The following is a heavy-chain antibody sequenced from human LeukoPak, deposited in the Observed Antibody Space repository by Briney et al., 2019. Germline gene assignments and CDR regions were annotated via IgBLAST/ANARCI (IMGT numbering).Heavy chain of an antibody. CDR1: GFTFSSFS. CDR3: ARVDCRSTSCSPFDY. V-gene: IGHV3-30*04. Sequence: GRSLRLSCAASGFTFSSFSMHWVRQAPGKGLEWLAVILYDRSTQYYADSVRGRFTASRDNSKDTLYLQMTSLRVEDTAVYYCARVDCRSTSCSPFDYWGQGTLVTVSS. J-gene: IGHJ4*02. D-gene: IGHD2-2*01. CDR2: ILYDRSTQ.